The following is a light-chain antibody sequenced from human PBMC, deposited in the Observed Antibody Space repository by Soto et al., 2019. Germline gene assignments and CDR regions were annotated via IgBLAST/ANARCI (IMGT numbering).Light chain of an antibody. Sequence: DLQLTQSPSFLSASVGDRVTITCRASQDISSYLAWYQQKPGKAPKLLIYVASTLQSGVPSRFSGSGSGTQFTLTISSLQPEDFATYYCQQLNSYRGFTFGPGTKVDIK. V-gene: IGKV1-9*01. CDR1: QDISSY. CDR2: VAS. J-gene: IGKJ3*01. CDR3: QQLNSYRGFT.